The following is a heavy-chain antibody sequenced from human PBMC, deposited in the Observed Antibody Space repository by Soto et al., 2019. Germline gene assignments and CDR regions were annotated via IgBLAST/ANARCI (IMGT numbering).Heavy chain of an antibody. Sequence: PSETLSLTCTVSGGSISSGGYYWSWIRQHPGKGLEWIGYIYYSGSTYYNPSLKSRVTISVDTSKNQFSLKLSSVTAADTAVYYCAIPAGIQPAHYGMDVWGQGTTVTAP. V-gene: IGHV4-31*03. CDR1: GGSISSGGYY. CDR3: AIPAGIQPAHYGMDV. CDR2: IYYSGST. D-gene: IGHD2-2*01. J-gene: IGHJ6*02.